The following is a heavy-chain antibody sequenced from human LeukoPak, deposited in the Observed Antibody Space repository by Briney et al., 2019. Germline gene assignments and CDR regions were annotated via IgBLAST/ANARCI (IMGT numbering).Heavy chain of an antibody. CDR3: ARVGGHCTSTSGPPPDY. CDR2: IDSSSRYI. Sequence: PGGSLRLSCAASGFTFSSYNMDWVRQAPGKGLEWVSFIDSSSRYIYQADSVKGRFTISRDNAKSSVFLHMNSLRAEDTAVYYCARVGGHCTSTSGPPPDYRGQGDHGTVSS. V-gene: IGHV3-21*01. D-gene: IGHD2-2*01. CDR1: GFTFSSYN. J-gene: IGHJ4*02.